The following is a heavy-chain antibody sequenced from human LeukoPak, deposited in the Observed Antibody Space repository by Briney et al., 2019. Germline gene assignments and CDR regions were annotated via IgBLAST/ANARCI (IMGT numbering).Heavy chain of an antibody. Sequence: PGGSLRLSCAASGFTFSSYAMSWVRQAPGKGLEWVSAISGSGGSTYYADSVKGRFTISRDNAKNTLYLQMNSLRAEDTAVYYCATSTNDYGDPGFDYWGQGTLVTVSS. CDR3: ATSTNDYGDPGFDY. V-gene: IGHV3-23*01. CDR2: ISGSGGST. CDR1: GFTFSSYA. D-gene: IGHD4-17*01. J-gene: IGHJ4*02.